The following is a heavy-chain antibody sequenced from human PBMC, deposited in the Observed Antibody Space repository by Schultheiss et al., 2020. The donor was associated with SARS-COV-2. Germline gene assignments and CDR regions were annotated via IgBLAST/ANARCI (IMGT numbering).Heavy chain of an antibody. CDR1: GGSISSYY. D-gene: IGHD3-10*01. Sequence: SETLSLTCTVSGGSISSYYWSWIRQPAGKGLEWIGRIYTSGSTNYNPSLKSRVTMSVDTSKNQFSLKLSSVTAADTAVYYCASTMVRGNWFDPWGQGTLVTVSS. V-gene: IGHV4-4*07. J-gene: IGHJ5*02. CDR3: ASTMVRGNWFDP. CDR2: IYTSGST.